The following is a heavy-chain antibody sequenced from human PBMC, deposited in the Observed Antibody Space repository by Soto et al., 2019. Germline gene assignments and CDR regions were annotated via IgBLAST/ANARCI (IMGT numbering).Heavy chain of an antibody. D-gene: IGHD3-22*01. Sequence: GSLRLSCSASGXTFSSYSMHWVRQAPGKGLEYVSAISSNGGSTYYADSVKCRFTISRDNSKNTLYLQMSSLRSEDTAVYYCVKDLGGYYYDSSGYCDYWGQGTLVTVSS. CDR1: GXTFSSYS. CDR3: VKDLGGYYYDSSGYCDY. CDR2: ISSNGGST. V-gene: IGHV3-64D*06. J-gene: IGHJ4*02.